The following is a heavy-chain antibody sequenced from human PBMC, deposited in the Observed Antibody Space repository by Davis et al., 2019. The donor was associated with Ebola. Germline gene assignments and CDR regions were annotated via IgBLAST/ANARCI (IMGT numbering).Heavy chain of an antibody. D-gene: IGHD1-1*01. CDR2: ISGGDGTIT. CDR3: AKDRSNFNWYFDL. Sequence: GESLKISCAASGFIFSNYAMSWVRQAPGKGLEWVSAISGGDGTITDYADSVKGRFIISRDNSKNTLSLQMNSLRAEDTAVYYCAKDRSNFNWYFDLWGRGTLVTVSS. CDR1: GFIFSNYA. V-gene: IGHV3-23*01. J-gene: IGHJ2*01.